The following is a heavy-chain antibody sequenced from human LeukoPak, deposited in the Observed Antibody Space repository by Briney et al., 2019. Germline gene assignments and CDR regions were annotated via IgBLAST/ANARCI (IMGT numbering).Heavy chain of an antibody. CDR3: AKGGISLVRGSFDY. D-gene: IGHD3-10*01. Sequence: GGSLRLSCAVSGFTLSSYAMSCVRQAPGKGLEWVSAISGSGGSGGTTYYTDSVTIRFTITRNKSKNTLYLQMNNLTAEDTAVYYCAKGGISLVRGSFDYWGQGTLVTVSS. CDR1: GFTLSSYA. V-gene: IGHV3-23*01. J-gene: IGHJ4*02. CDR2: ISGSGGSGGTT.